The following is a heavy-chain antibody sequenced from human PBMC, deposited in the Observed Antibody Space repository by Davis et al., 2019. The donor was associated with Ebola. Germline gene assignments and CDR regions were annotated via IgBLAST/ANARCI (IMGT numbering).Heavy chain of an antibody. D-gene: IGHD3-10*01. J-gene: IGHJ4*02. Sequence: GSLRLSCGVFGRSFSGYYWTWIRQSPGKGLEWLGEINEGGYTNYNPSLKSRVTISIDTSKNQFSLKLTSVTAADTAVYYCAREGPGYWGQGTLVTVSS. CDR3: AREGPGY. CDR1: GRSFSGYY. CDR2: INEGGYT. V-gene: IGHV4-34*01.